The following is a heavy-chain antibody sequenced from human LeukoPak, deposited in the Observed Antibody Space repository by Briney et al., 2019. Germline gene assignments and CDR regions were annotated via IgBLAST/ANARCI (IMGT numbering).Heavy chain of an antibody. D-gene: IGHD3-10*01. CDR1: GGSFTGYY. J-gene: IGHJ6*03. V-gene: IGHV4-34*01. CDR2: ISPRGTT. CDR3: ARLAAPMVRGAKPLLIRHMDV. Sequence: PSETLSLTCVMYGGSFTGYYWSWIRQFPGKGLEWIGEISPRGTTYNPSLKSRVTISLDTTKNQFSLKLSSVTAADTAVYYCARLAAPMVRGAKPLLIRHMDVWGKGTTVTVSS.